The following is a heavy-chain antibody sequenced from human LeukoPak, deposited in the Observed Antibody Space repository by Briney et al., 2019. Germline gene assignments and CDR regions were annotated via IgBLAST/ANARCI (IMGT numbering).Heavy chain of an antibody. Sequence: ASVKVSCKASGYTFTGSYMHWVRQAPGQGLEWMGWINPNSGGTNYAQKFQGRVTMTRDTSISTAYMELSRLRSDDTAVYYCARDLVVVPASNLGYWGQGTLVTVSS. CDR3: ARDLVVVPASNLGY. V-gene: IGHV1-2*02. CDR2: INPNSGGT. J-gene: IGHJ4*02. CDR1: GYTFTGSY. D-gene: IGHD2-2*01.